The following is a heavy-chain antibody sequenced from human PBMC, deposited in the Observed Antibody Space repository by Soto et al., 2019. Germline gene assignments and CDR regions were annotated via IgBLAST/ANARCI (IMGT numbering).Heavy chain of an antibody. V-gene: IGHV4-39*07. D-gene: IGHD3-10*01. CDR3: TTQNPGSYHFDF. CDR2: IYHTGNA. CDR1: GDSISNSRFY. Sequence: SETLSLTCSVSGDSISNSRFYRAWIRQPPGEGLEWIGSIYHTGNAYYNPSLKSRVIISVDRSKNQFSLELSSVTAADTAVYYCTTQNPGSYHFDFWGQGHLVT. J-gene: IGHJ4*02.